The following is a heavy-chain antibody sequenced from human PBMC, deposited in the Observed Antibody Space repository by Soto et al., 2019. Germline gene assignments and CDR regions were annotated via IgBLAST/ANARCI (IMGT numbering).Heavy chain of an antibody. CDR2: MSSSGTTI. D-gene: IGHD5-12*01. Sequence: QVQLVESGGGLVKSGGSLRLSCAASGFTFSDYYMSWIRQAPGRGLEWVSYMSSSGTTIYYADSVKGRFTISRDNAKNALYLQMNSLRAEDTAVYYCARDSYGGYSGSLGCWGQGTLVTVSS. CDR1: GFTFSDYY. CDR3: ARDSYGGYSGSLGC. V-gene: IGHV3-11*01. J-gene: IGHJ4*02.